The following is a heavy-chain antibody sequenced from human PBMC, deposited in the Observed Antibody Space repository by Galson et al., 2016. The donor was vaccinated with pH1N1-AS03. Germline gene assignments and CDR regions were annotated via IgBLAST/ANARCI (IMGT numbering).Heavy chain of an antibody. CDR3: VRGETYYYDSRNYFAFVV. V-gene: IGHV3-48*03. CDR2: ISSSGATI. Sequence: SLRLSCAASGYTFGDFEMNWMRQAPGKGLEWVAYISSSGATIKYGHTLKGRFTITRDTAKDSLYLQMASLRVEDTAHYYCVRGETYYYDSRNYFAFVVWGQGTTVIVSS. J-gene: IGHJ3*01. D-gene: IGHD3-3*01. CDR1: GYTFGDFE.